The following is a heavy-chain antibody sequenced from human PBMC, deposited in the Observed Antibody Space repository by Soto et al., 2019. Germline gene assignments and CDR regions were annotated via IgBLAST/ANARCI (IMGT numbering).Heavy chain of an antibody. J-gene: IGHJ4*02. CDR3: ARNQDEAHTTDFDF. V-gene: IGHV5-51*01. Sequence: GESLKISCKASGYSFTSHWIGWVRQMPGKGLEWMGIIYPGDSDTRYSPSSQGQVTISADKSTSTAYLQWSSLKASDSAMYYCARNQDEAHTTDFDFWGQGALVTVSS. CDR1: GYSFTSHW. CDR2: IYPGDSDT. D-gene: IGHD1-1*01.